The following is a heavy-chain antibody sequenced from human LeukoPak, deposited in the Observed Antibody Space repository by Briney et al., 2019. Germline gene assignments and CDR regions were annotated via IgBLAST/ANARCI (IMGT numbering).Heavy chain of an antibody. CDR2: IRGNGGST. V-gene: IGHV3-64D*09. CDR1: GFTFSSYA. Sequence: GGSLRLSCSASGFTFSSYAMRWVRQAPGKGLEYVSAIRGNGGSTYNADSVKDRFTISRDNSKNTLYLQMSSLRVEDTAVYYCVKTRSYCGGDCYYPNFDYWGQGTLVTVSS. J-gene: IGHJ4*02. CDR3: VKTRSYCGGDCYYPNFDY. D-gene: IGHD2-21*02.